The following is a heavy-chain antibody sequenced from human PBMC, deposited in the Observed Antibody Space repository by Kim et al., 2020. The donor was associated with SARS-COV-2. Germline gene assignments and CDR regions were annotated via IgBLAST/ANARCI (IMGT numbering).Heavy chain of an antibody. J-gene: IGHJ6*02. V-gene: IGHV3-74*01. D-gene: IGHD2-15*01. CDR2: INSDGSST. Sequence: GGSLRLSCAASGFTFSSYWMHWVRQAPGKGLVWVSRINSDGSSTSYADSVKGRFTISRDNAKNTLYLQMNSLRAEDTAVYYCASPKPYCSGGSCYGYYYYGMDVWGQGTTVTVSS. CDR1: GFTFSSYW. CDR3: ASPKPYCSGGSCYGYYYYGMDV.